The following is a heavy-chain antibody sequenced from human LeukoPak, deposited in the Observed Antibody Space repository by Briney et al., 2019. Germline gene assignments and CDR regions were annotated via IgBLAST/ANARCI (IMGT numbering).Heavy chain of an antibody. D-gene: IGHD3-10*01. J-gene: IGHJ4*02. Sequence: GGSLRLSCAASGFTFSSYGMHWVRQAPGKGLEWVAFIRYDGSNQYYADSVKGRFTISRDNSKNTLYLQMNSLRAEDTAVYYCAKAQYGSGSYFCFEYWGQGTLVTVSS. CDR2: IRYDGSNQ. CDR1: GFTFSSYG. CDR3: AKAQYGSGSYFCFEY. V-gene: IGHV3-30*02.